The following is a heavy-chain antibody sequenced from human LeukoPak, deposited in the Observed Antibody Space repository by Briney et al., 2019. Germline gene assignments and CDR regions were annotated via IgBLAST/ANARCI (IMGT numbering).Heavy chain of an antibody. CDR2: ISGSGGST. Sequence: GGSLRLSCAASGHTFSSYVMSWVRQAPGKGLEWVSVISGSGGSTYSTDSVKGRFTISRDNSNNTLYLQMNSLRAEDTAVYYCAKGDTRMVRRYYFGYWGQGTLVTVSS. D-gene: IGHD5-18*01. V-gene: IGHV3-23*01. J-gene: IGHJ4*02. CDR1: GHTFSSYV. CDR3: AKGDTRMVRRYYFGY.